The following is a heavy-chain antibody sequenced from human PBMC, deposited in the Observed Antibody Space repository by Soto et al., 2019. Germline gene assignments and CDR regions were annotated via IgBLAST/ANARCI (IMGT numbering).Heavy chain of an antibody. D-gene: IGHD6-19*01. V-gene: IGHV1-69*02. CDR2: IIPILGIA. J-gene: IGHJ5*02. CDR3: ASILPSSGWPNWFDP. CDR1: GGTFSSYT. Sequence: SVKVSCKASGGTFSSYTISWVRQAPGQGLEWMGRIIPILGIANYAQKFQGRVTITADKSTSTAYMELSSLRSEDTAVYYCASILPSSGWPNWFDPWGQGTLVTVSS.